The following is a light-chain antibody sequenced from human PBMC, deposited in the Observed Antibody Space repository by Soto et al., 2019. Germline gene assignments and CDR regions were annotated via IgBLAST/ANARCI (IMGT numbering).Light chain of an antibody. Sequence: EIVLTQSPGTLSLSPGERATLSCRASQSVSSRYFAWYQQKPGQAPRLLIYGASSRATGIPDRFSGSGSGTDFTLTITRLEPEDLAVYDCQQYASSPWTFGQGTKVEIK. V-gene: IGKV3-20*01. CDR3: QQYASSPWT. CDR1: QSVSSRY. J-gene: IGKJ1*01. CDR2: GAS.